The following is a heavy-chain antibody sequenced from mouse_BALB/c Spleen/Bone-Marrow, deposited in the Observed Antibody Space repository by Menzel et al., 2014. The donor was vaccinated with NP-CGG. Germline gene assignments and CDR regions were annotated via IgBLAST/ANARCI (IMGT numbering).Heavy chain of an antibody. CDR3: ARSRGKYAMDY. CDR1: GYTFSNYW. J-gene: IGHJ4*01. CDR2: INPSTGYT. Sequence: QVQLQQSGAELAKPGASVKMSCKASGYTFSNYWMHWVKQRPGQGLEWIGYINPSTGYTEYNQKFKDMATLTADKPSSTAYMQQSSLTSEDSAVYYCARSRGKYAMDYWGQGTSVTVSS. V-gene: IGHV1-7*01. D-gene: IGHD2-1*01.